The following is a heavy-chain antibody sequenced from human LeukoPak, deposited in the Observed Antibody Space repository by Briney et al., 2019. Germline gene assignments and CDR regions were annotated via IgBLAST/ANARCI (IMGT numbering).Heavy chain of an antibody. CDR2: TFCRSKWYN. J-gene: IGHJ4*02. Sequence: SQTLSLTCAISGDSVSSNSAVWNWIRQSPSRGLEWLGRTFCRSKWYNDYAVSVKSRITINPDTSKNQFSLQLNSVTPEDTAVYYCARKLGSSSGWNYFDYWGQGTLVTVSS. CDR3: ARKLGSSSGWNYFDY. CDR1: GDSVSSNSAV. D-gene: IGHD6-19*01. V-gene: IGHV6-1*01.